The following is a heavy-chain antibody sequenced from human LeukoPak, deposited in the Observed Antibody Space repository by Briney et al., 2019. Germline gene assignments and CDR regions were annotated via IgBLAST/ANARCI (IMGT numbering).Heavy chain of an antibody. CDR3: AKDMMVRGVIIIPYFDY. D-gene: IGHD3-10*01. J-gene: IGHJ4*02. CDR1: GFALKSYS. CDR2: ISSTSAYI. V-gene: IGHV3-21*04. Sequence: PGGSLRLSCAGSGFALKSYSLTWVRQAPGKGLEWVSSISSTSAYIHYADSVKGRFTISRDNAKNSLYLQMNSLRAEDTALYYCAKDMMVRGVIIIPYFDYWGQGTLVTVSS.